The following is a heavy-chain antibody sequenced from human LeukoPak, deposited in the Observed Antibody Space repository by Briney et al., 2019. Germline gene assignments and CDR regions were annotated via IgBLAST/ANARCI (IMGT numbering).Heavy chain of an antibody. J-gene: IGHJ3*02. CDR1: GYSISSGYY. V-gene: IGHV4-38-2*02. Sequence: SETLSLTCTVSGYSISSGYYWGWIRQPPGKGLEWIGSIYHSGSTYYNPSLRSRVTISVDTSKNQFSLKLSSVTAADTAAYYCARGMGHYDILTGYSVNAFDIWGQGTMVTVSS. CDR3: ARGMGHYDILTGYSVNAFDI. D-gene: IGHD3-9*01. CDR2: IYHSGST.